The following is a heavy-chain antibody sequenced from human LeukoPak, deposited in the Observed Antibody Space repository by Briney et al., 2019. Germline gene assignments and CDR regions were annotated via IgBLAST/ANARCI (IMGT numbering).Heavy chain of an antibody. CDR3: ARDRGRVAGNFDY. CDR2: ISDSGST. CDR1: GGSFSNYL. J-gene: IGHJ4*02. V-gene: IGHV4-59*01. D-gene: IGHD6-19*01. Sequence: SETLSLTCSVSGGSFSNYLWSWIRQSPGKGLEWVGYISDSGSTNYNPSLKSRVTISLDTSKNQFSLKLSSVTTADTAVYYCARDRGRVAGNFDYWGQGTLVTVSS.